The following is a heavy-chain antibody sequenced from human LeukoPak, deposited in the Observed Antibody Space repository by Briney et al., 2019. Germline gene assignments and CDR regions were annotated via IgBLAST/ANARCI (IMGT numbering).Heavy chain of an antibody. CDR1: GFIFGSYN. D-gene: IGHD3-10*01. CDR3: VKPYYYSSGSLN. CDR2: ISSSSTTI. J-gene: IGHJ4*02. Sequence: GGSLRLSCAASGFIFGSYNINWVRQAPGKGLEWISYISSSSTTIYYADSVKGRFTISRDNAKKSLYLQMNSLRADDTAVYYCVKPYYYSSGSLNWGQGTLVTVSS. V-gene: IGHV3-48*01.